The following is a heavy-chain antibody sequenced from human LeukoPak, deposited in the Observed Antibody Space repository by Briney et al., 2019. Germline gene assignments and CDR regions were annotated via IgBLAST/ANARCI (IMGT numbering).Heavy chain of an antibody. CDR2: IYYSGST. CDR1: GGSISSSGYY. CDR3: ARELSDYDILTGYLYYFDY. J-gene: IGHJ4*02. Sequence: PSETLSLTCTVSGGSISSSGYYWGWIRQPPGKGLEWIGNIYYSGSTYYNPSLKSRVTISVDTSKNQFSLKLSSVTAADTAVYYYARELSDYDILTGYLYYFDYWGQGTLVTVSS. D-gene: IGHD3-9*01. V-gene: IGHV4-39*07.